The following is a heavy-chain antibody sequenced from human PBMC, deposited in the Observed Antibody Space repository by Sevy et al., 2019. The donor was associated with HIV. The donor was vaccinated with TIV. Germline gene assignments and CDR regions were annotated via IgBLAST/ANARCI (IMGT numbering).Heavy chain of an antibody. CDR3: AKASGYGYGYVANFDY. D-gene: IGHD5-18*01. CDR1: GYALNCFY. V-gene: IGHV1-2*02. CDR2: INPHSGDT. Sequence: ASVKVSCKASGYALNCFYMHWVRQAPRQGLEWMGWINPHSGDTRVAQMFQGRVTLTSDTSITSAYMEVTSLTSDDTAVYYCAKASGYGYGYVANFDYWGQGTLVTVSS. J-gene: IGHJ4*01.